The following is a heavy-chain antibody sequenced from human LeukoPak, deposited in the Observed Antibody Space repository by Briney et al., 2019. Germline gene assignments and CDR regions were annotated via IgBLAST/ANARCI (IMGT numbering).Heavy chain of an antibody. J-gene: IGHJ4*02. CDR3: ARAGYSSR. Sequence: ASVKVSCKASGYTFTSYYMLWVRQAPGQGLEWMGIVNPSDGSTSYAQKFQGRVTMTRNTSISAAYMELSTLRSEDTAVYCCARAGYSSRWGQGTLVTVSS. D-gene: IGHD6-19*01. CDR2: VNPSDGST. CDR1: GYTFTSYY. V-gene: IGHV1-46*01.